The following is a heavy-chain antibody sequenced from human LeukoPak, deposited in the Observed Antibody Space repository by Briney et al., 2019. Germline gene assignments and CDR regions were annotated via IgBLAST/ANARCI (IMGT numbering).Heavy chain of an antibody. CDR2: MPHDGNNE. CDR3: ARDWNLYFDF. V-gene: IGHV3-33*01. D-gene: IGHD1-1*01. CDR1: GFTFSNYG. Sequence: GGSLRLSCAASGFTFSNYGMHWVRQTPGKGLEWVAVMPHDGNNEFYSDSVKGRFTISRDISKNTLYLQMNSLRVEDTAVYYCARDWNLYFDFWGQGTLVTVSS. J-gene: IGHJ4*02.